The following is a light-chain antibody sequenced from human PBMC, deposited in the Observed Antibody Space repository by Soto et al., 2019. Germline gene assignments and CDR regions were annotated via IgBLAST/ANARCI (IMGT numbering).Light chain of an antibody. Sequence: EAVMTQSPATLSVSPGERASLSCRASQSVSGNLAWYQQKPGQAPRLLIFDASTRATGIPARFSGSGSGTEFTLTISSLQSEDFAVYYCQQYNNWPPWTFGQGTKVEIK. CDR1: QSVSGN. J-gene: IGKJ1*01. CDR3: QQYNNWPPWT. V-gene: IGKV3-15*01. CDR2: DAS.